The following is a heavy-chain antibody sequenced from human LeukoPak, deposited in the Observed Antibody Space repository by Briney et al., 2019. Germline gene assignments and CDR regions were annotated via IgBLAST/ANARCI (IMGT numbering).Heavy chain of an antibody. CDR1: GYTFTSHG. Sequence: GASVKVSCKASGYTFTSHGISWVRQAPGQGLEWMGWISANNGNTDFEQKFRGRVTMTTDTSTGTAYMELRSLRSDDTAVYYCARAPVVVPAAPMWFDPWGQGTLVTVSS. J-gene: IGHJ5*02. D-gene: IGHD2-2*01. CDR2: ISANNGNT. CDR3: ARAPVVVPAAPMWFDP. V-gene: IGHV1-18*01.